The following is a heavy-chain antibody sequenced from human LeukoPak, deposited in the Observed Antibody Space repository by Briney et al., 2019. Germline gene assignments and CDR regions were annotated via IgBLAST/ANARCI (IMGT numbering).Heavy chain of an antibody. Sequence: SLKVSCKASGGTFSSYAISWVRQAPGQGLEWMGGIIPIFGTANYAQKFQGRVTITTDESTSTAYMELSSLRSEDTAVYYCARGRGASRTFDYWGQGTLVTVSS. J-gene: IGHJ4*02. D-gene: IGHD1-14*01. CDR2: IIPIFGTA. CDR1: GGTFSSYA. CDR3: ARGRGASRTFDY. V-gene: IGHV1-69*05.